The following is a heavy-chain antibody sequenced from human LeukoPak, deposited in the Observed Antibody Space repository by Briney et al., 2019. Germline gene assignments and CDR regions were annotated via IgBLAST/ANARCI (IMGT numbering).Heavy chain of an antibody. Sequence: SETLSLTCAIYGGSFSGYYWSWIRQPPGKGLEWIGEINHSGFTNYSPSLKSRVTISEDTSKNQFSLKLSSVTAADTAVYYCARGPPRDYDSSGFYYNYWGQGTLVTVSS. V-gene: IGHV4-34*01. CDR3: ARGPPRDYDSSGFYYNY. J-gene: IGHJ4*02. CDR2: INHSGFT. D-gene: IGHD3-22*01. CDR1: GGSFSGYY.